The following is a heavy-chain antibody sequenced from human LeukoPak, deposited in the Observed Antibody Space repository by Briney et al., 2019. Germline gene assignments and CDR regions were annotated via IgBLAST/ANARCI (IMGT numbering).Heavy chain of an antibody. Sequence: GGSLRLSCAASGFTFSSYEMNWVRQAPGKGLEWVSYISSSGSTIYYADSVKGRFTISRDNAKNSLYLQMNSLRAEDTAVYYCAREVDYGDYVDYWGQGTLVTVSS. CDR2: ISSSGSTI. J-gene: IGHJ4*02. V-gene: IGHV3-48*03. D-gene: IGHD4-17*01. CDR3: AREVDYGDYVDY. CDR1: GFTFSSYE.